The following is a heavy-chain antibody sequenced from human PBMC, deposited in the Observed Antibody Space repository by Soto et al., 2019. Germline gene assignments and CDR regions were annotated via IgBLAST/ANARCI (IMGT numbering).Heavy chain of an antibody. CDR3: ARRLVGATFYY. CDR2: IYYSGIT. Sequence: QLLESGTGLVKSSETLSLTCSVSGGSISSSSYYWGWIGQPPGKGLEWIGSIYYSGITYYNPSLKSSVTISVDTSKNQFSLLLISVIAADTAVYYCARRLVGATFYYWVQRALVTVSS. V-gene: IGHV4-39*01. CDR1: GGSISSSSYY. J-gene: IGHJ4*02. D-gene: IGHD1-26*01.